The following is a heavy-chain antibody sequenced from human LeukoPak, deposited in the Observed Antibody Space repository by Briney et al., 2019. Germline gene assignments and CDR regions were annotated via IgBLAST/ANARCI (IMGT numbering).Heavy chain of an antibody. CDR1: GFTVSSNY. V-gene: IGHV3-53*05. CDR2: IYSGGST. J-gene: IGHJ6*03. Sequence: GGSLRLSCAASGFTVSSNYMSWVRQAPGKGLEWVSVIYSGGSTHYADSVEGRFTISRDNRENSLYLQMNSLRPEDTALYYCAKDRAARGRGNYFYMDVWGKGTTVTVSS. CDR3: AKDRAARGRGNYFYMDV. D-gene: IGHD2/OR15-2a*01.